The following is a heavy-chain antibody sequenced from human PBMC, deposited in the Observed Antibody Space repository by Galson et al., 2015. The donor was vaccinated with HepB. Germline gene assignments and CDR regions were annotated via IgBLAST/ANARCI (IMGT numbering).Heavy chain of an antibody. CDR1: GGSINSRTFY. Sequence: SETLSLTCTVSGGSINSRTFYWGWVRQPPGKGLEWIGSIFYSGTTDYNPSLKSRVTISVETSKNQFSLRLSSVTAADTAVYYCARHEFSQFPVLSLNWFDTWGQGTLVTVSS. D-gene: IGHD3-16*01. CDR3: ARHEFSQFPVLSLNWFDT. V-gene: IGHV4-39*01. J-gene: IGHJ5*02. CDR2: IFYSGTT.